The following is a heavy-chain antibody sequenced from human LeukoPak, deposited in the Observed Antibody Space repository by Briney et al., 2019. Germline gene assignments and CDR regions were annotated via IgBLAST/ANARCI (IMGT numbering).Heavy chain of an antibody. J-gene: IGHJ6*02. CDR2: MNPNSGNT. CDR1: GYTFTSYD. CDR3: ARDGSYDILTGLSYYYYDMDV. Sequence: ASVKVSCKASGYTFTSYDINWVRQATGQGLEWMGWMNPNSGNTGYAQKFQGRVTMTRNTSISTAYMELSSLRSEDTAVYYCARDGSYDILTGLSYYYYDMDVWGQGTTVTVSS. V-gene: IGHV1-8*01. D-gene: IGHD3-9*01.